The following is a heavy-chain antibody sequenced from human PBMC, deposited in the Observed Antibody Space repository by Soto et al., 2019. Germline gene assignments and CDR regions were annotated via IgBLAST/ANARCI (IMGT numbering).Heavy chain of an antibody. D-gene: IGHD3-22*01. J-gene: IGHJ6*02. Sequence: SVKVSCKASGGTFSSYAISWVRQAPGQGLEWMGGIIPIFGTANYAQKFQGRVTITADESTSTAYMELSSLRSEDTAVYYCASRLGHYYDSSGYYLNYYYYYGMDVWGQGTTVTVSS. CDR2: IIPIFGTA. CDR3: ASRLGHYYDSSGYYLNYYYYYGMDV. CDR1: GGTFSSYA. V-gene: IGHV1-69*13.